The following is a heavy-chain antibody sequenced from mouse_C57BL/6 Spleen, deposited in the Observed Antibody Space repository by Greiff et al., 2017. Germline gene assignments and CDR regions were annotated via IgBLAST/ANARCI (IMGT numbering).Heavy chain of an antibody. CDR3: ARSPLHGSGYEDGMDY. J-gene: IGHJ4*01. CDR2: LDPNSGGT. D-gene: IGHD1-1*01. CDR1: GYTFTSYW. V-gene: IGHV1-72*01. Sequence: QVHVKQPGAELVKPGASVKLSCKASGYTFTSYWMHWVKQRPGRGLEWIGRLDPNSGGTKYNEKFKSKATLTVDKPASTASMQLSILTSEDSAVYYGARSPLHGSGYEDGMDYWGQGTSVTVSS.